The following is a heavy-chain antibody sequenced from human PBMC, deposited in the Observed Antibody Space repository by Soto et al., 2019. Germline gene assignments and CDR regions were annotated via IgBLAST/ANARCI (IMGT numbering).Heavy chain of an antibody. D-gene: IGHD2-21*01. V-gene: IGHV1-69*01. J-gene: IGHJ5*02. CDR1: GGTFSSYA. CDR2: IIPIFGTA. Sequence: KISCKASGGTFSSYAISWVRQAPGQGLEWMGGIIPIFGTANYAQKFQGRVTITADESTSTAYMELSSLRSEDTAVYYCARDLTRLTYCGVDCYNWFDPWGQGTLVTVSS. CDR3: ARDLTRLTYCGVDCYNWFDP.